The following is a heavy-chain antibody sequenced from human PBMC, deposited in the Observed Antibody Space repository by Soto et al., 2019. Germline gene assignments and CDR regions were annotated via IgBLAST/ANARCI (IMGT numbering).Heavy chain of an antibody. V-gene: IGHV3-9*01. CDR2: ISWNSGSI. J-gene: IGHJ4*02. CDR1: GFTFDDYA. D-gene: IGHD3-3*01. CDR3: AKAGFWSGYYSLVDS. Sequence: EVQLVESGGGLVQPGRSLRLSCAASGFTFDDYAMHWVRQAPGKGLEWVSGISWNSGSIGDADSVNGRFTISRDNAKNSLYLQMNSLRAEDTALYYCAKAGFWSGYYSLVDSWGQGTLVTVSS.